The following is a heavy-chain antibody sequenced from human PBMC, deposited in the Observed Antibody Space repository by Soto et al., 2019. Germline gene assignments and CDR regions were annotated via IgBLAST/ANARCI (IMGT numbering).Heavy chain of an antibody. D-gene: IGHD3-22*01. CDR3: VKEANPFINTLVVLIFDY. J-gene: IGHJ4*02. CDR1: GFTFSSYA. V-gene: IGHV3-23*01. CDR2: ISGSGGST. Sequence: GGSLRLSCAASGFTFSSYAMSWVRQAPGKGLEWVSAISGSGGSTFYADSVKGRFTISRDNSKNTLYLRMNSLRSDDTAVYYCVKEANPFINTLVVLIFDYWGQGTQVTVS.